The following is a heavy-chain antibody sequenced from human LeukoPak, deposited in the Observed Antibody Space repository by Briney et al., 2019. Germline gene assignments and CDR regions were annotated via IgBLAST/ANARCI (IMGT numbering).Heavy chain of an antibody. CDR2: ISGSGGST. Sequence: GGSLRLSCAASGFTFSSFAMSWVRQAPGKGLEWVSAISGSGGSTYYADSVKGRFTISRDSSKDTLYLHMNSLRAEDTAVYYCAKHEEQQPAFVRYWGQGTLVTVSS. D-gene: IGHD6-13*01. CDR1: GFTFSSFA. J-gene: IGHJ4*02. V-gene: IGHV3-23*01. CDR3: AKHEEQQPAFVRY.